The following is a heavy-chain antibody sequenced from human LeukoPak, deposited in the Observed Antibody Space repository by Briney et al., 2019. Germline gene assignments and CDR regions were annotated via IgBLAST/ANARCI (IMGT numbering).Heavy chain of an antibody. Sequence: ASVKVSCKAPGYTFTGYYMHWVRQAPGQGLEWMGWINPNSGGTNYAQKFQGRVTMTRDTSISTAYMELSSLRSDDTAVYYCARALAYLYYMDVWGKGTTVTVSS. CDR1: GYTFTGYY. V-gene: IGHV1-2*02. CDR2: INPNSGGT. D-gene: IGHD3-16*01. CDR3: ARALAYLYYMDV. J-gene: IGHJ6*03.